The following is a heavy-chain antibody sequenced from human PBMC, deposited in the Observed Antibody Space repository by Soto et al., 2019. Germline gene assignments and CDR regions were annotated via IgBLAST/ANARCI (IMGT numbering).Heavy chain of an antibody. D-gene: IGHD3-22*01. CDR3: ASGAYYYDSSGELDAFDI. J-gene: IGHJ3*02. Sequence: PSETLSLTCSVSGGTIGSDYWSWIGQRPGKRLEWIGYIYYSGSTNYNPSLKSRVTISVDTSKNQFSLKLSSVTAADTAVYYCASGAYYYDSSGELDAFDIWGQGTMVTVS. V-gene: IGHV4-59*01. CDR1: GGTIGSDY. CDR2: IYYSGST.